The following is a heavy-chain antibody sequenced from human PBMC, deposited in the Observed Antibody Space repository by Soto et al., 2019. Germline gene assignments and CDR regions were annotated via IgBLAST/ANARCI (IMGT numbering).Heavy chain of an antibody. CDR2: IWYDGSNK. CDR1: GFTFSSYL. CDR3: AKEGTYVVAATLYYYCGMDV. D-gene: IGHD2-15*01. J-gene: IGHJ6*02. Sequence: PGGSLRLSCAASGFTFSSYLIHWVRQGPGKGLEWVAVIWYDGSNKYYADSVKGRFTISRDNSKNTLYLQMNSLRTEDTAVYYCAKEGTYVVAATLYYYCGMDVWGQGNTVTVAS. V-gene: IGHV3-33*06.